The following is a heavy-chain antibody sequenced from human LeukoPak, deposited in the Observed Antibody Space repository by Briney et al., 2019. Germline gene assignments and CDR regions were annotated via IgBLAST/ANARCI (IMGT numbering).Heavy chain of an antibody. V-gene: IGHV4-30-4*01. J-gene: IGHJ4*02. CDR2: IYYSGST. CDR3: ARGPIVEVPPDY. CDR1: GGSISSGDYY. Sequence: SETLSLTCTVSGGSISSGDYYWSWIRQPPGKGLEWIGYIYYSGSTYYNPSLKSRVTISVDTSKNQFSLKLSSVTAADTAVYYCARGPIVEVPPDYWGQGTLVTVSS. D-gene: IGHD2-2*01.